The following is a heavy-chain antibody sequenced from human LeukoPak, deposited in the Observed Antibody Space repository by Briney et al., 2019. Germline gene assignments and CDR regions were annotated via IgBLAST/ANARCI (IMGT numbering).Heavy chain of an antibody. CDR1: GGSISSGDYY. CDR2: IYYSGST. D-gene: IGHD2-15*01. CDR3: ARAQIASKVDY. J-gene: IGHJ4*02. Sequence: PSETLSLTCSVSGGSISSGDYYWSWIRQPPGEGLEWIGYIYYSGSTFYNPSLRSRVAISVDTSKNRFSLRLTSVTAADTAVYYCARAQIASKVDYWGQGTLATVSS. V-gene: IGHV4-30-4*01.